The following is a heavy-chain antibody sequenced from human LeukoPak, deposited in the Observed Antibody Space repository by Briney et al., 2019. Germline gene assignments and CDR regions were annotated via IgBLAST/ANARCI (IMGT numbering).Heavy chain of an antibody. CDR3: ARAPVTSCRGAFCYPFDY. Sequence: GGSLRLSCAASGFTFSSYGMSWVRQAPGQGLEWVAATSSSDPGTYHADSVRGRFTISRDNSKNTLYLQMNRLRVEDAAVYYCARAPVTSCRGAFCYPFDYWGQGTLVTVSS. CDR1: GFTFSSYG. V-gene: IGHV3-23*01. CDR2: TSSSDPGT. J-gene: IGHJ4*02. D-gene: IGHD2-15*01.